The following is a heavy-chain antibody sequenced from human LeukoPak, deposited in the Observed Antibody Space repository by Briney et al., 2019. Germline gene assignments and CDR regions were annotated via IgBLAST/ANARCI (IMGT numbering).Heavy chain of an antibody. J-gene: IGHJ3*02. CDR3: ARDRGSSGPGAFDI. CDR2: SGDNT. V-gene: IGHV3-23*01. CDR1: GFTFSSYA. D-gene: IGHD6-6*01. Sequence: GGSLRLSCAASGFTFSSYAMIWVRQAPGKGLEWVSSSGDNTRYADSVKGRFTISRDNSKNTLDLQMNGLRAEDTAVYYCARDRGSSGPGAFDIWGQGTMVTVSS.